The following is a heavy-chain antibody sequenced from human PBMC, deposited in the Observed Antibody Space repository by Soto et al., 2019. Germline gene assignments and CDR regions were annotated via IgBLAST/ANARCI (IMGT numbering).Heavy chain of an antibody. CDR3: ARDSSRIDAFDI. CDR1: GGTFSSST. V-gene: IGHV1-69*08. CDR2: IIPILGIA. Sequence: QVQLVQSGAEVKTPGSSVKVSCKASGGTFSSSTISWVRQAPGQGLEWMGRIIPILGIANYAQKFQGRVTITADKATSTAYMELSSLRSEDTAVYYCARDSSRIDAFDIWGQGTMVTVSS. D-gene: IGHD6-6*01. J-gene: IGHJ3*02.